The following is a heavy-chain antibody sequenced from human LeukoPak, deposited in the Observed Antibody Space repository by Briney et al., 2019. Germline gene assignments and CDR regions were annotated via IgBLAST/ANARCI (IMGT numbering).Heavy chain of an antibody. CDR3: ARGPSRLSRTQLWLYYYYYMDV. D-gene: IGHD5-18*01. CDR2: IYYSGST. J-gene: IGHJ6*03. CDR1: GGSISSSSYY. Sequence: SETLSLTCTVSGGSISSSSYYWGWIRQPPGKGLEWIGSIYYSGSTYYNPSLKSRVTISVDTSKNQFSLKLSSVTAADTAVYYCARGPSRLSRTQLWLYYYYYMDVWGKGTTVTVSS. V-gene: IGHV4-39*07.